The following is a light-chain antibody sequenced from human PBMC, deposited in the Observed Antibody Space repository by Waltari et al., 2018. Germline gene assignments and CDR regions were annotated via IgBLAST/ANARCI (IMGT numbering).Light chain of an antibody. CDR1: QSVSKY. Sequence: EIVLTQSPGSLSLSPGERATLSCRASQSVSKYLAWYQQKPGQAPRRLIYHASSRATGSPDRCSGSGYGTDFSLTISRLEPEDFAVYYCQKYESLPATFGQGTKVEIK. CDR3: QKYESLPAT. CDR2: HAS. V-gene: IGKV3-20*01. J-gene: IGKJ1*01.